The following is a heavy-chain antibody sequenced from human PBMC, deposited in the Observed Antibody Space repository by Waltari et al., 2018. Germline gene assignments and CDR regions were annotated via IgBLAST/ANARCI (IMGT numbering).Heavy chain of an antibody. Sequence: EVHLVESGGGLVQPGGSLRLSCAASGFTVSNNYMSWFRPGPGKGLEWVSLINSGGSTYYADSVEGRFTITRDSSKNTLYLQMNSLRADDTAVYYCARDIVGASDSYVKFDYWGQGTLVTVSS. CDR2: INSGGST. J-gene: IGHJ4*02. D-gene: IGHD3-10*01. CDR1: GFTVSNNY. V-gene: IGHV3-66*01. CDR3: ARDIVGASDSYVKFDY.